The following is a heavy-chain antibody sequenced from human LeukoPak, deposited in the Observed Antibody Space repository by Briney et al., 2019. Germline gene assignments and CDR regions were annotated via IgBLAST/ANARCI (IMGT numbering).Heavy chain of an antibody. CDR1: GFTFNTYT. V-gene: IGHV3-74*01. J-gene: IGHJ4*02. CDR2: IEGDGNRI. CDR3: TRDWRNLGYDY. D-gene: IGHD5-12*01. Sequence: GGSLRLSCAASGFTFNTYTMNWVRQAPGKGLMWVSRIEGDGNRITYADSVKGRFTISRDNAKNTLYLQMNSLRAEDTAVYYCTRDWRNLGYDYWGQGTLVTVSS.